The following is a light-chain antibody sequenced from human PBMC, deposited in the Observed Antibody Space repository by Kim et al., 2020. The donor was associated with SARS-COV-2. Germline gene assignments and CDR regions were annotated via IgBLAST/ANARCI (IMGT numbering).Light chain of an antibody. CDR2: AAS. V-gene: IGKV1-6*01. CDR1: QDIRND. J-gene: IGKJ1*01. CDR3: QQDYSYPPT. Sequence: ASVGDRVTLTCRPSQDIRNDLGWYQKTPGKPPKLLIYAASNLQSGVPSRFSGSGFGTEFTLTISGLQPDDFATYYCQQDYSYPPTFGQGTKVDIK.